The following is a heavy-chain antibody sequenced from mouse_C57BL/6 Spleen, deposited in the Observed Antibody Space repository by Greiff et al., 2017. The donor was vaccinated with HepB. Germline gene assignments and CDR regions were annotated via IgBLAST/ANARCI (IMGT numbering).Heavy chain of an antibody. Sequence: QVQLQHSGAELVRPGASVTLSCKASGYTFTDYEMHWVKQTPVHGLEWIGAIDPETGGTAYNQKFKGKAILTADKSSSTAYMELRSLTSEDSAVYYCTRRGDYLDYWGQGTTLTVSS. V-gene: IGHV1-15*01. J-gene: IGHJ2*01. CDR3: TRRGDYLDY. CDR2: IDPETGGT. CDR1: GYTFTDYE. D-gene: IGHD1-1*02.